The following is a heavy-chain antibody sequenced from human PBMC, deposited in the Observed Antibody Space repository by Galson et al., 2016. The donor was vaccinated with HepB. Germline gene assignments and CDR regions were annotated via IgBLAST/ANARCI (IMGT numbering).Heavy chain of an antibody. CDR1: GFTLSSYW. Sequence: SLRLSCAASGFTLSSYWMTWVRQAPGKGLEWVANINLDGSRKYYVDSVKGRFTISRDNGKNSLYLEMKSLRAEDTAVYYLVSGYTSGLWGQGTLVTVSS. D-gene: IGHD6-19*01. J-gene: IGHJ4*02. CDR3: VSGYTSGL. V-gene: IGHV3-7*02. CDR2: INLDGSRK.